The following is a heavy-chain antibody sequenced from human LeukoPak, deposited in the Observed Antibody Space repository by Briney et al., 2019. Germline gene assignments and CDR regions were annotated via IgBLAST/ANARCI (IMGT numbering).Heavy chain of an antibody. CDR1: GGSISSGDYY. CDR2: IYYSGST. CDR3: ASQAPYYYDSSGYYPDY. Sequence: SETLSFTCSVSGGSISSGDYYWSWIRQPPGKGLEWIGYIYYSGSTYYNPSLKSRVTISVDTSKNQFSLKLSSVTAADTAVYYCASQAPYYYDSSGYYPDYWGQGTLVTVSS. D-gene: IGHD3-22*01. J-gene: IGHJ4*02. V-gene: IGHV4-30-4*01.